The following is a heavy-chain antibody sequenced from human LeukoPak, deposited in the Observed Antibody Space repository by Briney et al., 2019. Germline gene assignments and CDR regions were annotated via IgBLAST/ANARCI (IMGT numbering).Heavy chain of an antibody. D-gene: IGHD6-6*01. J-gene: IGHJ3*02. Sequence: ASVKVSCKASGYTFTGYYMHWVRQAPGQGLGWMGWINPNSGGTNYAQKFQGRVTMTRDTSISTAYMELSRLRSDDTAVYCCARGFGIAARPGAFDIWGQGTMVTVSS. CDR1: GYTFTGYY. CDR3: ARGFGIAARPGAFDI. CDR2: INPNSGGT. V-gene: IGHV1-2*02.